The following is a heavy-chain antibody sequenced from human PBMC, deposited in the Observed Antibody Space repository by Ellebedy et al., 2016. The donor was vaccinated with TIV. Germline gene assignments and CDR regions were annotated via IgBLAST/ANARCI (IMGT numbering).Heavy chain of an antibody. D-gene: IGHD2-15*01. CDR2: ISRDGDYT. CDR1: GFTFSYYW. J-gene: IGHJ4*02. CDR3: TTDEGGSFDS. Sequence: PSETLSLTCAASGFTFSYYWMHWVRHAPGKGLVWVSRISRDGDYTNYANSVKGRFTISRDNARKTLYLQMNGLRPDDTDVYYCTTDEGGSFDSWGQGTLVTVSS. V-gene: IGHV3-74*01.